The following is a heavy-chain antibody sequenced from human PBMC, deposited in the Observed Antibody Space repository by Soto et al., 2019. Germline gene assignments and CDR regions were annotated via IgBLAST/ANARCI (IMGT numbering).Heavy chain of an antibody. CDR2: IKQDGSEK. CDR3: ARTVRGLAAAEGTPFYYYYYMDV. D-gene: IGHD6-13*01. Sequence: GGSLRLSCAASGFTFSSYWMSWVRQAPGKGLEWVVNIKQDGSEKYYVDSVKGRFTISRDNAKNSLYLQMNSLRAEDTAVFYCARTVRGLAAAEGTPFYYYYYMDVWGKGTTVTVSS. J-gene: IGHJ6*03. V-gene: IGHV3-7*01. CDR1: GFTFSSYW.